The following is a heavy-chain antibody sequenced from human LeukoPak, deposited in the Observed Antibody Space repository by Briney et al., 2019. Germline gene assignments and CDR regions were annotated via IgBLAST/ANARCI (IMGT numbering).Heavy chain of an antibody. CDR3: AGTGRASWEKVRKNYFDY. D-gene: IGHD3/OR15-3a*01. CDR2: INHSGST. CDR1: GGSFSGYY. Sequence: PSETLSLTCAVYGGSFSGYYWSWIRQPPGKGLEWIGEINHSGSTNYNPSLKSRVTISVDTSKNQFSLKLSSVTAADTAVYYCAGTGRASWEKVRKNYFDYWGQGTLVTVSS. J-gene: IGHJ4*02. V-gene: IGHV4-34*01.